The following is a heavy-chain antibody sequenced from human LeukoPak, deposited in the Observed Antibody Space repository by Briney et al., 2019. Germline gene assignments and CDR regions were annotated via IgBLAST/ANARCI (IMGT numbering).Heavy chain of an antibody. D-gene: IGHD4-17*01. CDR1: GYTFTSYD. Sequence: ASVKVSCKASGYTFTSYDINWVRQATGQGLEWMGWMNPNSGNTGYAQKFQGRVTMTRNTSISTAYMELSSLRSEDTAVYYCARFYGDYICYYYYYGMDVWGQGTTVTVSS. CDR3: ARFYGDYICYYYYYGMDV. V-gene: IGHV1-8*01. CDR2: MNPNSGNT. J-gene: IGHJ6*02.